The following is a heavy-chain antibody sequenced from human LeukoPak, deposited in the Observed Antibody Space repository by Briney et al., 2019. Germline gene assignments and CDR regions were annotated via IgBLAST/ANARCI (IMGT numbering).Heavy chain of an antibody. CDR2: IYTSGST. D-gene: IGHD6-6*01. V-gene: IGHV4-61*02. J-gene: IGHJ4*02. CDR1: GGSISSGSYY. CDR3: ARVSSSSRPNFDY. Sequence: SETLSLTCTVSGGSISSGSYYWSWIRQPAGKGLEWIGRIYTSGSTNYNPSLKSRVTISVDTSKNQFSLKLSSVTAADTAVYYCARVSSSSRPNFDYWGQGTLVTVSS.